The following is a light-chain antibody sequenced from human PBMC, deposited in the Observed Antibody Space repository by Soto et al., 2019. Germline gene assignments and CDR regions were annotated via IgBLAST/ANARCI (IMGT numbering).Light chain of an antibody. CDR1: QDISDL. Sequence: DIQLTQSPSFLSASIGDRVTVTCRASQDISDLLAWYQQKPGKAPNLLISHAFTLQSGVPSRFSGSGSGTEFTLTRSGLQPEDFAIYYCQQFNSYPRTFGQGTKVEI. CDR3: QQFNSYPRT. J-gene: IGKJ1*01. V-gene: IGKV1-9*01. CDR2: HAF.